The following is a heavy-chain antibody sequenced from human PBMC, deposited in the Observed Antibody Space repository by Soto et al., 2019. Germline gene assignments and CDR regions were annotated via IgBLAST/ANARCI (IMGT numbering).Heavy chain of an antibody. J-gene: IGHJ4*02. CDR1: GFTFGDYA. CDR3: TRDPPGTDYGLYYFDY. D-gene: IGHD4-17*01. Sequence: GGSLRLSCTASGFTFGDYAMSWVRQARGKGLEWVGFIRSKAYGGTTEYAASVKGRFTISRDDSKSIAYLQMNSLKTEDTAVYYCTRDPPGTDYGLYYFDYWGQGTLVTV. CDR2: IRSKAYGGTT. V-gene: IGHV3-49*04.